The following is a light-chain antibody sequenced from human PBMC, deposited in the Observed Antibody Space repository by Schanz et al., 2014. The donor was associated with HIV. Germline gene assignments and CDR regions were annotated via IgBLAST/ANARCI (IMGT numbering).Light chain of an antibody. Sequence: YELTQPPSVSVAPGKTATITCGGTNIGSRSVHWYQQKPGQAPVLVIYYDIDRPSGIPERFSGSNSGNTATLTISRVEAGDEADYYCQVWENSSALFGGGAKLTVL. CDR3: QVWENSSAL. V-gene: IGLV3-21*01. J-gene: IGLJ2*01. CDR2: YDI. CDR1: NIGSRS.